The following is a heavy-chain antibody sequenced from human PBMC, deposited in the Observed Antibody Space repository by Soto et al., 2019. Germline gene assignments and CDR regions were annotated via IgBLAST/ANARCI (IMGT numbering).Heavy chain of an antibody. J-gene: IGHJ6*02. CDR3: GVGYSSSWYGMDV. CDR2: IYYSGST. Sequence: SETLSLTCTVSGGSISSYYWSWIRQPPGKGLEWIGHIYYSGSTNYNPSLKSRVTISVDTSKNQFSLKLSSVTAADTAVYYCGVGYSSSWYGMDVWGQGTTVTVSS. CDR1: GGSISSYY. D-gene: IGHD6-13*01. V-gene: IGHV4-59*01.